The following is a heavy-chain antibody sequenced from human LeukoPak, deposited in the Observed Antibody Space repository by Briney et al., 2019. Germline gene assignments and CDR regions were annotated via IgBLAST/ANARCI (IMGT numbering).Heavy chain of an antibody. CDR2: ISSSSTYI. CDR3: ASPPDSSTWAPFDY. J-gene: IGHJ4*02. CDR1: GFTFSSHS. Sequence: GGSLRLSCAASGFTFSSHSMNWVRQAPGKGLEWVSSISSSSTYIYYADSVKGRFTISRDNAKSSLYLQMNSLRAEDTAVYYCASPPDSSTWAPFDYWGQGTLVTVSS. V-gene: IGHV3-21*01. D-gene: IGHD6-13*01.